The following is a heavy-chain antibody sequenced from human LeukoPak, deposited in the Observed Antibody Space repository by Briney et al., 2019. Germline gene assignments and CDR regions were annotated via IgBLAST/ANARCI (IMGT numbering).Heavy chain of an antibody. CDR1: GFPFSSYG. V-gene: IGHV3-30*18. J-gene: IGHJ4*02. CDR3: AKDIGISPHDY. CDR2: IPYDGSNK. Sequence: GSLRLSCAASGFPFSSYGMHWVRQAPGKGLEWVAVIPYDGSNKYYADSVKGRFTISRDNSKNTLYLQMNSLRAEDTAVYYCAKDIGISPHDYWGQGTLVTVSS. D-gene: IGHD2-15*01.